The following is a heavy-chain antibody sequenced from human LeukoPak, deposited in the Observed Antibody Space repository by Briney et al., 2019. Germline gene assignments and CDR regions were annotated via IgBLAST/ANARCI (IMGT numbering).Heavy chain of an antibody. CDR1: GFTFSSYA. CDR2: ISGSGGST. D-gene: IGHD3-22*01. J-gene: IGHJ3*02. Sequence: GGSLRLSCAASGFTFSSYAMSWVRQAPGKGLEWASAISGSGGSTYYADSVKGRFTISRDNSKNTLYLQMNSLRAEDTAVYYCAKKALTYYYDSSGYGAFDIWGQGTMVTVSS. CDR3: AKKALTYYYDSSGYGAFDI. V-gene: IGHV3-23*01.